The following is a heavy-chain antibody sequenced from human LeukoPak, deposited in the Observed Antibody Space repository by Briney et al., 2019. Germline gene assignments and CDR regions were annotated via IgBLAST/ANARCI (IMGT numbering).Heavy chain of an antibody. V-gene: IGHV3-30-3*01. Sequence: GRSLLLSFSAYGFTLSSYAMAWGRWARGKVLGRVPVISYDVIKKYYEESVKGRFTISRENSKNTLYLQMNSLGAADTAGYYWARSGEGRGWDHFDYWGQGTLVTVSS. J-gene: IGHJ4*02. CDR3: ARSGEGRGWDHFDY. CDR2: ISYDVIKK. D-gene: IGHD6-19*01. CDR1: GFTLSSYA.